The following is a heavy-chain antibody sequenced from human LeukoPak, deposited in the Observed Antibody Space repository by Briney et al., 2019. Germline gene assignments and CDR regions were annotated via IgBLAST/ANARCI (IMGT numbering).Heavy chain of an antibody. CDR2: IYHSGST. D-gene: IGHD3-22*01. V-gene: IGHV4-38-2*02. Sequence: SETLSLTCTVSGYSISSGYHWGWIRQPPGKGLEWIGSIYHSGSTYYNPSLKSRVTISVDTSKNQFSLKLRSVTAADTAVYYCARVVQSTDSSGFYLPEYFQHWGQGTLVTVSS. J-gene: IGHJ1*01. CDR3: ARVVQSTDSSGFYLPEYFQH. CDR1: GYSISSGYH.